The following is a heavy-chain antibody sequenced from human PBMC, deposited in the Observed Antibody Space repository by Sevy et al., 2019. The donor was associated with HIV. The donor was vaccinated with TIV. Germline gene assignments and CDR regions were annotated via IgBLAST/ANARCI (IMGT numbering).Heavy chain of an antibody. CDR1: GFSLSTSGVG. CDR2: IYWDDDT. V-gene: IGHV2-5*02. J-gene: IGHJ4*02. CDR3: AHRRMVRGVITAPFDY. D-gene: IGHD3-10*01. Sequence: SGPTLANPTQTLTLTCTFSGFSLSTSGVGVGWIRQPPGKALEWLALIYWDDDTRYSPSLKSRLNITKDTSTNQVVLTMTNMDPVDTATYFCAHRRMVRGVITAPFDYRGQGTLVTVSS.